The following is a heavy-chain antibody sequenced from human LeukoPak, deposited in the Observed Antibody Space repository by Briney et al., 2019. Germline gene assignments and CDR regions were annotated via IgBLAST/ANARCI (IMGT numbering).Heavy chain of an antibody. D-gene: IGHD3-10*01. CDR1: GYTSTSYY. Sequence: APVNLSCKASGYTSTSYYMHWVRQAPAQGLEWVVGINPNSGDTNYAQNFQGRVTMNRHTSISTAYMELSRLRYEDTAVYYCARATHEYGSGSWDYYYMDVWGKGTTVTISS. J-gene: IGHJ6*03. V-gene: IGHV1-2*02. CDR2: INPNSGDT. CDR3: ARATHEYGSGSWDYYYMDV.